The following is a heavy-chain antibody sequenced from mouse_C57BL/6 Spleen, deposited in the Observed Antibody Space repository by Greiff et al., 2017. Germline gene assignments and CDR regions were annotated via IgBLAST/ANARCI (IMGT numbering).Heavy chain of an antibody. CDR1: GYAFSSSW. CDR3: ARSNYSKVACDD. CDR2: IYPGDGDT. V-gene: IGHV1-82*01. J-gene: IGHJ1*03. D-gene: IGHD2-5*01. Sequence: VQLQQSGPELVKPGASVKISCKASGYAFSSSWMNWVKQRPGKGLEWIGLIYPGDGDTNYNGKFTGKATLAADTSSSTAYMQLSSLTSEDSAVYFCARSNYSKVACDDWGTGTTVTVSA.